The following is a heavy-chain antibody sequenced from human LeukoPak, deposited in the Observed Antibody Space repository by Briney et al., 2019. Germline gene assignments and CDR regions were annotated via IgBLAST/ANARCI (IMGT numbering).Heavy chain of an antibody. D-gene: IGHD2-8*02. V-gene: IGHV4-31*03. J-gene: IGHJ3*02. CDR2: IYYSGST. Sequence: SSETLSLTCTVSGGSVSSGGYYWSWIRQHPGKGLEWIGYIYYSGSTYYNPSLKSRVTISVETSKNQFTLKLSSVTAADTAVYYCARDRGILYWAFDIWGQGTMVTVSS. CDR1: GGSVSSGGYY. CDR3: ARDRGILYWAFDI.